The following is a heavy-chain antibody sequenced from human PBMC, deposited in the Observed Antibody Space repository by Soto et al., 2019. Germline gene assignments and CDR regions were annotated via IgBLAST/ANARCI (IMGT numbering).Heavy chain of an antibody. Sequence: QVQLVQSGAEVKKPGSSVKVSCKASGGTFSSYAISWVRQAPGQGLEWMGGIIPIFGTANYAQKFQGRVTITADESTSTAYMELSSRRSEDTAVYYWAIRGYRYGRNYYYYGMDVWGQGTTVTVSS. V-gene: IGHV1-69*12. CDR3: AIRGYRYGRNYYYYGMDV. J-gene: IGHJ6*02. CDR2: IIPIFGTA. CDR1: GGTFSSYA. D-gene: IGHD5-18*01.